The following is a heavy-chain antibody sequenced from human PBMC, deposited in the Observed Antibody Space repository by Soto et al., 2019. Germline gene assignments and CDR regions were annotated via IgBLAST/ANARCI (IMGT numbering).Heavy chain of an antibody. CDR1: GGSISSNIYY. J-gene: IGHJ4*02. CDR2: IHYSGST. Sequence: SETLSLTCTVSGGSISSNIYYCGWTRQPPGKGLEWIGNIHYSGSTYYDSSLKSRVTISVDTSKNQFSLQLNSVTLEDTAVYYCARGAFIVSPCTGFDYWGQGTPVT. V-gene: IGHV4-39*01. CDR3: ARGAFIVSPCTGFDY. D-gene: IGHD3-16*02.